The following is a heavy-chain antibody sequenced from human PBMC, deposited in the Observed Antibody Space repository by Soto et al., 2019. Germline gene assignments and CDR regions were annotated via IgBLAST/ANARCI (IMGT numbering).Heavy chain of an antibody. V-gene: IGHV1-69*13. J-gene: IGHJ5*02. Sequence: SVKVSCKASGGTFSSYAISWVRQAPGQGLEWMGGIIPIFGTANYAQKFQGRVTITADESTSTAYMELSSLRSEDTAVYYCASADYYDSSGYLNWFDPWGQGTLVT. CDR3: ASADYYDSSGYLNWFDP. CDR1: GGTFSSYA. D-gene: IGHD3-22*01. CDR2: IIPIFGTA.